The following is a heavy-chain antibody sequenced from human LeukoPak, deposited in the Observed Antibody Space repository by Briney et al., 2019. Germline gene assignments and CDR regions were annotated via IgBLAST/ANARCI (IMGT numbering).Heavy chain of an antibody. CDR2: ISTSSRTI. CDR3: ARDRITMIRGVLDV. CDR1: GLTFSSYN. V-gene: IGHV3-48*01. Sequence: GGSLRLSCAASGLTFSSYNMNWVRQAPGKGLEWVSYISTSSRTIFYADSVKGRFTISRDNAENSLFLQMNSLRAEDTAVYYCARDRITMIRGVLDVWGKGTTVTVSS. J-gene: IGHJ6*04. D-gene: IGHD3-10*01.